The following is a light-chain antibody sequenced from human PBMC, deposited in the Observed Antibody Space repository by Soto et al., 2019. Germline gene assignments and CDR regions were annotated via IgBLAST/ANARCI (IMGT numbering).Light chain of an antibody. J-gene: IGKJ2*01. CDR2: LAT. V-gene: IGKV1-39*01. CDR3: QQSYTTPYT. CDR1: QSISRY. Sequence: DIQMTQSPSSLSASVGDRVTITCRASQSISRYLHWYQHKPGKAPKLLIYLATSLQSGVPSTFSGSGSGTDFTLTISSLQPEDFATYYCQQSYTTPYTFGQGTKLEIK.